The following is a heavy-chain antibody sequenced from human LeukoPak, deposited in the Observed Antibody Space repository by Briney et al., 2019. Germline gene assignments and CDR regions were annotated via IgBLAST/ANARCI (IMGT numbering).Heavy chain of an antibody. D-gene: IGHD3-3*01. V-gene: IGHV4-34*01. Sequence: PSETLSLTCAVYGGSFSGYYWSWIRQPPGKGLEWIGEINHSGSTNYNPSLKSRVTISVDTSKNQFSLKLSSVTAADTAVYYCASGRGIFGVVDFDYWGQGTLVTVSS. J-gene: IGHJ4*02. CDR3: ASGRGIFGVVDFDY. CDR1: GGSFSGYY. CDR2: INHSGST.